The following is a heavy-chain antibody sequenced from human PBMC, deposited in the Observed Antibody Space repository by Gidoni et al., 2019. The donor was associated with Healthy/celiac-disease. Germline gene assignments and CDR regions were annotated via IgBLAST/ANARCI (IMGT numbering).Heavy chain of an antibody. Sequence: EVQLLESGGGLVQPGGSLRLSCAASGFTFSSYAMSWVRQAPGKGLEWVSAISGSGGSTYYADSVKGRFTISRDNSKNTLYLQMNSLRAEDTAVYYCAKDALPIVVVPAATYYYYMDVWGKGTTVTVSS. CDR3: AKDALPIVVVPAATYYYYMDV. J-gene: IGHJ6*03. CDR1: GFTFSSYA. V-gene: IGHV3-23*01. CDR2: ISGSGGST. D-gene: IGHD2-2*01.